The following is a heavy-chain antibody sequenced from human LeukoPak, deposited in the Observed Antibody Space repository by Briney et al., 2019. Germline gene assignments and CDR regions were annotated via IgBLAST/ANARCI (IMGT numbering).Heavy chain of an antibody. D-gene: IGHD3-10*01. J-gene: IGHJ3*02. CDR2: IYYSGST. CDR1: GGSISSSSYY. Sequence: SETLSLTCTVSGGSISSSSYYWGWIRQPPGKGLEWIGSIYYSGSTYYNPSLKSRVTISVDTSKNQFSLKLSSVTAADTAVYYCAREKAVGDGSGSYYNQDAFDIWGQGTMVTVSS. CDR3: AREKAVGDGSGSYYNQDAFDI. V-gene: IGHV4-39*07.